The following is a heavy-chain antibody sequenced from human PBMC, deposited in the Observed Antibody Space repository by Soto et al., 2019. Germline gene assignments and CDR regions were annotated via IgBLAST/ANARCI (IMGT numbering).Heavy chain of an antibody. D-gene: IGHD3-10*01. CDR3: AREVLWSRYFDY. Sequence: QVQLVESGGGVVQPGRSLRLSCAASGFIFSNYVMYWVRQAPGKGLXWVAFMSYDGTTKYYADSVKGRFTISRDNSXXXLYXXMNSLRPEDTAVYYCAREVLWSRYFDYWGQGTLVTVSS. J-gene: IGHJ4*02. CDR2: MSYDGTTK. CDR1: GFIFSNYV. V-gene: IGHV3-30-3*01.